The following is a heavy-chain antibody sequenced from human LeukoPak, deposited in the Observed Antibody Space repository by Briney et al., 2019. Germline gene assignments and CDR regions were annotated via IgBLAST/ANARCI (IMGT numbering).Heavy chain of an antibody. J-gene: IGHJ4*02. D-gene: IGHD3-10*01. CDR2: ISYDGSNK. Sequence: GGSLRLSCAASGITFSTYAMHWVRQAPGKGLEWVAVISYDGSNKYYADTVKGRFTISRDNSKNTLYLQMNSLSTEDTAVYYCARTDYYGSGSYYTHWGQGTLVTVSS. CDR1: GITFSTYA. V-gene: IGHV3-30-3*01. CDR3: ARTDYYGSGSYYTH.